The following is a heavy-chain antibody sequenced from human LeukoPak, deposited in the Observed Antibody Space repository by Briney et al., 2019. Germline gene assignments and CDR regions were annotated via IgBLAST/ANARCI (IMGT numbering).Heavy chain of an antibody. J-gene: IGHJ4*02. V-gene: IGHV4-61*01. D-gene: IGHD3-10*01. Sequence: SETLSLTCTVSGGSASSGSYYWSWIRQPPGKGLEWIGYIYYSGSTNYNPSLKSRVTISVDTSKNQFSLKLSSVTAADTAVYYCARATYYYGSGAIWGQGTLVTVSS. CDR1: GGSASSGSYY. CDR2: IYYSGST. CDR3: ARATYYYGSGAI.